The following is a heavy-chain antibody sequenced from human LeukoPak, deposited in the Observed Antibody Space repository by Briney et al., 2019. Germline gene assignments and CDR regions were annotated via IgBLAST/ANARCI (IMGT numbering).Heavy chain of an antibody. D-gene: IGHD6-6*01. CDR2: IYSGGST. Sequence: GGSLRLSCAASGFTVSSNYMSWVRQAPGKGLEWVSVIYSGGSTYYADPVKGRFTVSRDNSKNTLYPQMNSLRAEDTALYYCARDHPAYSISLVYWGQGTLVTVSS. J-gene: IGHJ4*02. CDR1: GFTVSSNY. CDR3: ARDHPAYSISLVY. V-gene: IGHV3-53*01.